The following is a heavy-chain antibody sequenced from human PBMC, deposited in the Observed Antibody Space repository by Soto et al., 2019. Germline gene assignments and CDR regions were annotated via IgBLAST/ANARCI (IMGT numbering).Heavy chain of an antibody. CDR3: AKIEMGWFAH. D-gene: IGHD2-8*01. J-gene: IGHJ5*02. CDR2: ISGSGGHT. CDR1: GFSFFSYA. V-gene: IGHV3-23*01. Sequence: GSLILSCSGSGFSFFSYAMSWVRQAPGKGLEWVSTISGSGGHTYCADSVQGRFVVSRDNDKNTVDLHMSSLTGEDTAVHFCAKIEMGWFAHWGQGTQVTVSS.